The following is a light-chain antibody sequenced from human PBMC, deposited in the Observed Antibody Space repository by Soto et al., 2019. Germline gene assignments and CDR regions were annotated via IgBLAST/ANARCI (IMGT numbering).Light chain of an antibody. Sequence: EIVLTQSPATLSLSPGERATLSCRASQSVNNSSAWYQQKPGQAPRLLIYDASNRATDIPTRFSGSGSGTDFTLTISSLEPEDFAVYYCQQRSNWPLTFGGGTKVEIK. CDR2: DAS. CDR3: QQRSNWPLT. V-gene: IGKV3-11*01. J-gene: IGKJ4*01. CDR1: QSVNNS.